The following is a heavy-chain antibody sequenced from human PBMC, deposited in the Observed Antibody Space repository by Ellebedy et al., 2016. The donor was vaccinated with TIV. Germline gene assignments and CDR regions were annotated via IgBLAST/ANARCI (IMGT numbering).Heavy chain of an antibody. CDR2: IYYSGST. D-gene: IGHD2-2*01. Sequence: SETLSLXXTVSGGSISSSSYYWGWIRQPPGKGLEWIGSIYYSGSTYYNPSLKSRVTISVDTSKNQFSLKLSSVTAADTAVYYCARGEPLTPAGYWGQGTLVTVSS. CDR3: ARGEPLTPAGY. V-gene: IGHV4-39*07. CDR1: GGSISSSSYY. J-gene: IGHJ4*02.